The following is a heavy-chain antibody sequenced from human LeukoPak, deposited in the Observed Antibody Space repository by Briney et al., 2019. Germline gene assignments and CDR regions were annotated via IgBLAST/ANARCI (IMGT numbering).Heavy chain of an antibody. J-gene: IGHJ4*02. D-gene: IGHD3-22*01. CDR3: ATPLDYYDRSDSHQGGD. CDR1: GFTFSNYG. CDR2: IKHDGSEK. V-gene: IGHV3-7*03. Sequence: SGTSLRLPCAASGFTFSNYGMHWVRQAPGKGLEWVANIKHDGSEKNYVDSVKGRFTISRDNAKNSLYLQMNSLRAEDTAVYYCATPLDYYDRSDSHQGGDWGQGTLVTVSS.